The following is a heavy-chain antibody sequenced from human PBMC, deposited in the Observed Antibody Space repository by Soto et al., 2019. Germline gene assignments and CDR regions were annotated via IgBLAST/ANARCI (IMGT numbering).Heavy chain of an antibody. CDR3: ATLSAPVDF. CDR2: ISNSGSST. J-gene: IGHJ4*02. D-gene: IGHD6-6*01. Sequence: PGGSLRLSCAASGFPFRNFAMAWVRQAPGKGLEWVSIISNSGSSTYHGDSVKGRFTTSRDNARDTLYLQMNSLSVEDTAVYYCATLSAPVDFWGQGTLVTVSS. V-gene: IGHV3-23*05. CDR1: GFPFRNFA.